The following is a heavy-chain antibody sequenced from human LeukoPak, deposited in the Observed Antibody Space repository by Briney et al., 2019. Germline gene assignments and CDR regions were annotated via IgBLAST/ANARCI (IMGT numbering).Heavy chain of an antibody. CDR2: ISYDGTNK. Sequence: GRSLRLSCAASGFTFSSYGMHWVRQAPGKGLEWVAVISYDGTNKYYVDSVKGRFTISRDNSKNTLYLQMNSLRAEDTAVYYCARVVPPTDYGSGSYFWDPYYFDYWGQGTLVTVSS. V-gene: IGHV3-30*03. J-gene: IGHJ4*02. D-gene: IGHD3-10*01. CDR3: ARVVPPTDYGSGSYFWDPYYFDY. CDR1: GFTFSSYG.